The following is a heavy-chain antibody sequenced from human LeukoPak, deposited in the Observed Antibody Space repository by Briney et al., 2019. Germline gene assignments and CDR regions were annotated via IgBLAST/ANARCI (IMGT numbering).Heavy chain of an antibody. J-gene: IGHJ3*02. CDR1: GYTFTSYA. CDR3: AAYQRRHAFDI. V-gene: IGHV1-3*01. Sequence: ASVKVSCKASGYTFTSYAMHWVRQAPGQRLEWMGWINAGNGNTKYSRKFQGRVTITRDTSASTAYMELSSLRSEDTAVYYCAAYQRRHAFDIWGQGTMVTVSS. CDR2: INAGNGNT.